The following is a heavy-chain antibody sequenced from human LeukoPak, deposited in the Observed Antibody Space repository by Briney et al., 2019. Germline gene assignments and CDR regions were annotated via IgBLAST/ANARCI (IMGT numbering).Heavy chain of an antibody. Sequence: GGSLRLSCAASGFTFSDYYMSWIRQAPGKGLEWVSYISSSGSTIYYADSVKGRFTISRDNAKNSLYLQMNSLRAEDTAVYYCASRYYDILTGSLHFDYWGQGTLVTVPS. D-gene: IGHD3-9*01. CDR1: GFTFSDYY. CDR3: ASRYYDILTGSLHFDY. J-gene: IGHJ4*02. V-gene: IGHV3-11*01. CDR2: ISSSGSTI.